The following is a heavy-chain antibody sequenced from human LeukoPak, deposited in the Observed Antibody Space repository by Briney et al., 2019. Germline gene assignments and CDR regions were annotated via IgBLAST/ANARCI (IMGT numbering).Heavy chain of an antibody. CDR2: ISAYNGNT. V-gene: IGHV1-18*01. D-gene: IGHD7-27*01. CDR3: ARKPGDGLKYYYYGMDV. Sequence: EASVKVSCKASGYTFTSYGISWVRQAPGQGLEWMGWISAYNGNTNYAQKLQGRVTMTTDTSTSTAYMELRSLRSDDTAVYYCARKPGDGLKYYYYGMDVWGQGTTVTVSS. CDR1: GYTFTSYG. J-gene: IGHJ6*02.